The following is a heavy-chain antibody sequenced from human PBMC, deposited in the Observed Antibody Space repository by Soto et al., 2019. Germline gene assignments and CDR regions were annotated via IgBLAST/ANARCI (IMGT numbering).Heavy chain of an antibody. CDR3: ARAPDIVVVPAAMRYYYYYMDV. V-gene: IGHV3-48*01. CDR1: GFTFSSYS. CDR2: ISSSSSTI. D-gene: IGHD2-2*01. J-gene: IGHJ6*03. Sequence: PGGSLRLSCAASGFTFSSYSMNWVRQAPGKGLEWVSYISSSSSTIYYADSVKGRFTISRDNAKNSLYLQMNSLRAEDTAVYYCARAPDIVVVPAAMRYYYYYMDVWGKGTTVTVSS.